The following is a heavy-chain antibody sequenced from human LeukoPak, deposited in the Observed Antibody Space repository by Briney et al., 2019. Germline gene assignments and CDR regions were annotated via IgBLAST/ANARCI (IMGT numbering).Heavy chain of an antibody. V-gene: IGHV1-2*02. CDR1: GYTLTGYY. J-gene: IGHJ4*02. Sequence: ASVKVSCEASGYTLTGYYMHWVRQAPGQGLEWMGWINPNSGGTNYAQKFQGRVTMTRDTSISTAYMELSRLRSDDTAVYYCARSPTVIRPFDYWGQGALVTVSS. CDR2: INPNSGGT. D-gene: IGHD4-11*01. CDR3: ARSPTVIRPFDY.